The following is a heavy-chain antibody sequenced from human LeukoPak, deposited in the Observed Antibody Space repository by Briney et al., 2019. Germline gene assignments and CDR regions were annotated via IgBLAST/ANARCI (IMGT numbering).Heavy chain of an antibody. Sequence: PGGSLRLSCAASGFTFSDSVIHWVRQASGKGLEWVGRIRSKANNYATAFAESVKGRFTISRDDSKNTAYLQMNSLKTEDTAVYYCTRDQTPYYWGQGTLVTVSS. CDR2: IRSKANNYAT. CDR1: GFTFSDSV. J-gene: IGHJ4*02. V-gene: IGHV3-73*01. CDR3: TRDQTPYY.